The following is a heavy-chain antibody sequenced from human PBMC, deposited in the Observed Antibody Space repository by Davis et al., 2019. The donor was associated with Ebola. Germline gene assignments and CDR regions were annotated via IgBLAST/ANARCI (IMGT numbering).Heavy chain of an antibody. CDR2: IRTYDGNT. Sequence: ASVKVSCKASGYTFVNYGITWVRQAPGQGLEWLGWIRTYDGNTNYAQKLQDRVTMTTDTSTTTVYMDLSSLRSEDTALYYCTTPGGQDSGYDVFDIWGQGTMVTVSS. CDR1: GYTFVNYG. V-gene: IGHV1-18*04. J-gene: IGHJ3*02. CDR3: TTPGGQDSGYDVFDI. D-gene: IGHD5-12*01.